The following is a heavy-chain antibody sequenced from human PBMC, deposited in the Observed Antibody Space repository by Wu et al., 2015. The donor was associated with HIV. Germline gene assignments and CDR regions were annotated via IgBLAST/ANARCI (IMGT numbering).Heavy chain of an antibody. D-gene: IGHD3-22*01. V-gene: IGHV4-30-4*01. Sequence: QVQLQESGPGLVKPSQTLSLSCTVSGGSIRSVDYYWGWIRQPPGQGLEWIGEISHKRNTNYNPSLKSRVTISLDTSKSDFSLTLTSVTDADTAVYYCARGSRQWLLSKLARSGYFDSWGQGTLVTVSS. J-gene: IGHJ4*02. CDR2: ISHKRNT. CDR1: GGSIRSVDYY. CDR3: ARGSRQWLLSKLARSGYFDS.